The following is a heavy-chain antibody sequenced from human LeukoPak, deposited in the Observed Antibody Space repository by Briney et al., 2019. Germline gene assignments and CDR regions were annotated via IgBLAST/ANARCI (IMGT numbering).Heavy chain of an antibody. CDR3: ARGPTADYYDSSGHNWFDP. D-gene: IGHD3-22*01. J-gene: IGHJ5*02. CDR1: RYTFTGYY. V-gene: IGHV1-2*02. Sequence: ASVKVSCKASRYTFTGYYMHWVRQAPGQGLEWMGWINPNSGGTNYAQKFQGRVTMTRDTPISTAYMELSRLRSDDTAVYYCARGPTADYYDSSGHNWFDPWGQGTLVTVSS. CDR2: INPNSGGT.